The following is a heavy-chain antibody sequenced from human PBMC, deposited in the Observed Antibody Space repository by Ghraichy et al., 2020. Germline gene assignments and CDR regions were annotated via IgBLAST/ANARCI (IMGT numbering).Heavy chain of an antibody. CDR2: IYYSGST. V-gene: IGHV4-39*01. J-gene: IGHJ6*02. CDR3: ARHIDRKYDFWSGYYYYYGMDV. CDR1: GGSISSSSYY. D-gene: IGHD3-3*01. Sequence: SETLSLTCTVSGGSISSSSYYWGWIRQPPGKGLEWIGSIYYSGSTYYNPSLKSRVTISVDTSKNQFSLKLSSVTAADTAVYYCARHIDRKYDFWSGYYYYYGMDVWGQGTTVTVSS.